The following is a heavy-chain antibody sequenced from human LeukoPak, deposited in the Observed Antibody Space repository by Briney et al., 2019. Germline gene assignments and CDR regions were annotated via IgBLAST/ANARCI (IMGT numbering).Heavy chain of an antibody. J-gene: IGHJ3*02. Sequence: GGSLRLSCAASGFIFSNYWMNWVRQAPGKGLEWVSAISGSGGSTYYADSVKGRFTISRDNSKNTLYLQMNSLRAEDTAVYYCAKVSSSWYQEAFDIWGQGTMVTVSS. CDR1: GFIFSNYW. CDR3: AKVSSSWYQEAFDI. D-gene: IGHD6-13*01. CDR2: ISGSGGST. V-gene: IGHV3-23*01.